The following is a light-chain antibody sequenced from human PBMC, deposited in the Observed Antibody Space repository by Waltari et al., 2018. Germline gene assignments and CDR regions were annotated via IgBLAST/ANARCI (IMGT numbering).Light chain of an antibody. Sequence: DIVMTQSTDSLAVSLGARATINCKSSQSVSYTASNKHKLAWNQQKPGQPPKLIIYWASNRESGVPDRFSGSGSGTDFTLTISRLQAEDVAVYYCQQYYTTPLTCGGGTKVEI. CDR1: QSVSYTASNKHK. CDR3: QQYYTTPLT. J-gene: IGKJ4*01. CDR2: WAS. V-gene: IGKV4-1*01.